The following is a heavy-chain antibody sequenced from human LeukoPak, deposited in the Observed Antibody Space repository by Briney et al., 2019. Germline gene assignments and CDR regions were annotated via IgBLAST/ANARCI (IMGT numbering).Heavy chain of an antibody. CDR1: GFTFSNAW. CDR2: IKSKTDGGTT. V-gene: IGHV3-15*01. J-gene: IGHJ4*02. CDR3: STGYSGYDFGY. Sequence: GGSLRLSCAASGFTFSNAWVSWVRQAPGKGLEWVGRIKSKTDGGTTDYAAPVKGRFTISRDDSKNTLYLQMNSLNTEDTAVYYCSTGYSGYDFGYWGQGALVTVSS. D-gene: IGHD5-12*01.